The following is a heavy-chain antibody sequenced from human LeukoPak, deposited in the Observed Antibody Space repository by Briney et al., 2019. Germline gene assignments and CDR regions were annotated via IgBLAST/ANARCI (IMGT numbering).Heavy chain of an antibody. V-gene: IGHV4-30-2*01. J-gene: IGHJ5*02. D-gene: IGHD2-2*01. Sequence: SETLSLTCDVSGGSISSGLYSWSWIRQPLGKGLEWIGYIYHTGSTYYNPSLKSRVTISVDTSKNQFSLRLSSVTTADTAVYYCARLQYCSGTSCYWFDPWGQGTLVTVSS. CDR3: ARLQYCSGTSCYWFDP. CDR1: GGSISSGLYS. CDR2: IYHTGST.